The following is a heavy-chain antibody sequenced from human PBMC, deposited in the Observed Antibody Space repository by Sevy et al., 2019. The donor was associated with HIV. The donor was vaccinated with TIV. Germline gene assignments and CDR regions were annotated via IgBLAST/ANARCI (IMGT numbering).Heavy chain of an antibody. Sequence: ASVKVSCKASGGTFSSYAISWVRQAPGQGLEWMGRIIPSFGTANYAQKFQGRVTITADESTSTAYMELSSLRSEDTAVYYWARLYYDSSGYYPNFDYWGQGTLVTVSS. CDR1: GGTFSSYA. V-gene: IGHV1-69*13. D-gene: IGHD3-22*01. CDR3: ARLYYDSSGYYPNFDY. J-gene: IGHJ4*02. CDR2: IIPSFGTA.